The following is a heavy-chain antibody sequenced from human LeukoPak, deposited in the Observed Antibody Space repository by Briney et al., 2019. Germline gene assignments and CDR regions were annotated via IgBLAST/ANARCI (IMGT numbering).Heavy chain of an antibody. CDR3: ARDHCSSTSCRNVGHWFGP. J-gene: IGHJ5*02. CDR1: GYTFTGYY. D-gene: IGHD2-2*01. Sequence: ASVKVSCKASGYTFTGYYMHWVRQAPGQGLEWMGWINPNSGGTNYAQKFQGRVTMTRDTSISTAYMELSRLRSDDTAVYYCARDHCSSTSCRNVGHWFGPWGQGTLVTVSS. V-gene: IGHV1-2*02. CDR2: INPNSGGT.